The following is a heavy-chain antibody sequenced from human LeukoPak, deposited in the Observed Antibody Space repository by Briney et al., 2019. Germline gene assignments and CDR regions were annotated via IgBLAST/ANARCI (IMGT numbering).Heavy chain of an antibody. V-gene: IGHV4-59*01. CDR3: ARTPLWFGREDAFDI. CDR1: GGSISSYY. Sequence: PSETLSLTCTVSGGSISSYYWSWIRQPPGKGLEWIGYIYYSGSTNYNPSLKSRVTISVDTSKNQFSLKLSSVTAADTAVYCSARTPLWFGREDAFDIWGQGTMVTVSS. J-gene: IGHJ3*02. CDR2: IYYSGST. D-gene: IGHD3-10*01.